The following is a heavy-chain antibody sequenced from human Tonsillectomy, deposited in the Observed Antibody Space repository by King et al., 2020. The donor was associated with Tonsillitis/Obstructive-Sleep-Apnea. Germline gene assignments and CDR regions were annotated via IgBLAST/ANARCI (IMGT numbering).Heavy chain of an antibody. D-gene: IGHD2-2*01. CDR1: GFTFSNYG. CDR3: AKNVVVPAATHYYYYYGMDV. J-gene: IGHJ6*02. CDR2: VSYDGSDN. Sequence: VQLVESGGGVVQPGRSLRLSCAASGFTFSNYGMHWVRQAPGKGLEWVAFVSYDGSDNYYADSVKGRFTISRDNSKNTLYLQMNSLRAEDTAVFYCAKNVVVPAATHYYYYYGMDVWGQGTTVTVSS. V-gene: IGHV3-30*18.